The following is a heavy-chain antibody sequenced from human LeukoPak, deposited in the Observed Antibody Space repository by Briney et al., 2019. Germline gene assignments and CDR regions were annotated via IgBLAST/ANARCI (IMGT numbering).Heavy chain of an antibody. J-gene: IGHJ3*02. D-gene: IGHD6-6*01. CDR3: ATRRYSSSSHAFDI. CDR2: FDPEDGET. Sequence: ASVEVSCKVSGYILTELSMHWVRQAPGKGLEWMGGFDPEDGETIYAQKFQGRVTMTEDTSTDTAYMELSSLRSEDTAVYYCATRRYSSSSHAFDIWGQGTMVTVSS. V-gene: IGHV1-24*01. CDR1: GYILTELS.